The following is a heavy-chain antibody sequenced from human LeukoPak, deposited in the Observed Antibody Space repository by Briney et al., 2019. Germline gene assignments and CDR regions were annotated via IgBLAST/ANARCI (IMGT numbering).Heavy chain of an antibody. CDR1: GGADSGCH. D-gene: IGHD3-3*01. Sequence: RPSETLSLTCAVYGGADSGCHGSWIRQPPGKGLEWIGEISHRGRTHYNPSLKGRVTMSVDTSKNQFALEVDSVTAADTAIYYCAIIHIYFLEPFHYRVQGILVTVSS. J-gene: IGHJ4*02. CDR2: ISHRGRT. V-gene: IGHV4-34*01. CDR3: AIIHIYFLEPFHY.